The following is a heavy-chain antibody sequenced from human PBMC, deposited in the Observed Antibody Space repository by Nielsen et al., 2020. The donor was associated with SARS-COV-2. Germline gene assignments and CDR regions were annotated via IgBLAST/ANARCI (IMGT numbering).Heavy chain of an antibody. V-gene: IGHV1-3*01. J-gene: IGHJ3*02. CDR3: ARGTYNWNYSGQTDTFNI. D-gene: IGHD1-7*01. Sequence: ASVKVSCKASGYIFTSYDMHWVRQAPGQRPEWVGRINGGNGNTVYSHKFQGRVTITRDTSASTAYMELSSLRSEDTAVYFCARGTYNWNYSGQTDTFNIWGQGTLVTVSS. CDR2: INGGNGNT. CDR1: GYIFTSYD.